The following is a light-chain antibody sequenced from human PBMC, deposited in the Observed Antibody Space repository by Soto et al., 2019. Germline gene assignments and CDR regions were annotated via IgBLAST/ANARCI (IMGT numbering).Light chain of an antibody. CDR1: QGISNF. J-gene: IGKJ1*01. CDR2: AAS. CDR3: QKYTSAPRT. Sequence: DIPMTQSPSSLSAFVGDRVTITCRASQGISNFLAWYQQKPGKVPKLLIYAASTLHSGVPSRFSGSGSGTDFTLTISSLQPEDVATYYCQKYTSAPRTFGQGTKVEVK. V-gene: IGKV1-27*01.